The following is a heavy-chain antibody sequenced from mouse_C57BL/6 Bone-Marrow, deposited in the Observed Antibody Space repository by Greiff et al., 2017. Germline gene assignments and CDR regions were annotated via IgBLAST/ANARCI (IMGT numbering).Heavy chain of an antibody. CDR3: ARRWLLQFAY. Sequence: EVKLVESGGDLVKPGGSLKLSCAASGFTFSSYGMSWVRQTPDKGLEWVATISSGGSYTYYPDSVKGGLTISRDNAKNTLYLQMSSLKSEDTAMYYCARRWLLQFAYWGQGTLVTVSA. CDR1: GFTFSSYG. CDR2: ISSGGSYT. D-gene: IGHD2-3*01. V-gene: IGHV5-6*02. J-gene: IGHJ3*01.